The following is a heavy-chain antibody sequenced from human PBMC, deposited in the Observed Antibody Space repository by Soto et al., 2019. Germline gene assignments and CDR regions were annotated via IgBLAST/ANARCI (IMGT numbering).Heavy chain of an antibody. D-gene: IGHD6-13*01. CDR2: ISGSDGST. CDR1: GFSFSSYA. V-gene: IGHV3-23*01. J-gene: IGHJ4*02. CDR3: AKDRERDAWYEDY. Sequence: GGSLRLSCVASGFSFSSYAMSWVRQAPGKGLEWVSVISGSDGSTYYADSVKGRFTISRDNSKNTLYLQMNSLRAEDTAVYYCAKDRERDAWYEDYWGQGTLVTVSS.